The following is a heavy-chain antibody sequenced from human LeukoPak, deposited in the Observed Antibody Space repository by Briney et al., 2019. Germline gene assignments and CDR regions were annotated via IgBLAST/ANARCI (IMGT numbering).Heavy chain of an antibody. J-gene: IGHJ4*02. Sequence: SETLSLTCAVYGGSFSGYYWSWLRQPPGKGLEGIGEINHSGSTNYNPSLKSRVTMSVAKSKTQFYLTLSSVPAADTALYYCARGPSDQYYDFWSGYYGAFDYWGQGTLVTVSS. CDR2: INHSGST. D-gene: IGHD3-3*01. CDR1: GGSFSGYY. CDR3: ARGPSDQYYDFWSGYYGAFDY. V-gene: IGHV4-34*01.